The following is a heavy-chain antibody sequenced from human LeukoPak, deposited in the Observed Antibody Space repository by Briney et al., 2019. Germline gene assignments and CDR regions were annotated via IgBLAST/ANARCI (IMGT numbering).Heavy chain of an antibody. V-gene: IGHV3-30-3*01. CDR1: GFTFSSYW. D-gene: IGHD3-22*01. Sequence: PGGSLRLSCAASGFTFSSYWMSWVRQAPGKGLEWVAVIAYDGSNKYYADSVKGRFTISRDNSKNTLYLQMNSLRTEDTAVYYCASLYYYDSSGNRYWGQGTLVTVSS. CDR3: ASLYYYDSSGNRY. CDR2: IAYDGSNK. J-gene: IGHJ4*02.